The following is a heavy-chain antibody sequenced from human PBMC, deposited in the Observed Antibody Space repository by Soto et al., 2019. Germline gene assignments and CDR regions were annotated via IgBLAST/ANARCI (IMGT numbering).Heavy chain of an antibody. J-gene: IGHJ4*02. CDR1: GHRFTSYW. V-gene: IGHV5-51*01. D-gene: IGHD3-3*02. CDR3: ARVSILSGLFRSFDY. Sequence: GESLKISCEDSGHRFTSYWIAWVRQMPGKGLEWMGIVYVDDSDTKYSPSFEGQVTISADNSLNSAYLQWTSLRASDTGMYYCARVSILSGLFRSFDYWGQGTQVTVSS. CDR2: VYVDDSDT.